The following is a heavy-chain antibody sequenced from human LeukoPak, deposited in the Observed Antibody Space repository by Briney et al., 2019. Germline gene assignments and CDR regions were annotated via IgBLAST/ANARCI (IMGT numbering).Heavy chain of an antibody. Sequence: SETLSLTCNVSGGSISRGRNYLSWIRQPAGKGLEWIGRFYPSGSTSYNPALKSRVTISVDTSKNQFSLKLSSVTAADTAVYYCARVDGSCSGGSCPSGNWFDPWGQGTLVTVSS. V-gene: IGHV4-61*02. CDR2: FYPSGST. J-gene: IGHJ5*02. CDR3: ARVDGSCSGGSCPSGNWFDP. D-gene: IGHD2-15*01. CDR1: GGSISRGRNY.